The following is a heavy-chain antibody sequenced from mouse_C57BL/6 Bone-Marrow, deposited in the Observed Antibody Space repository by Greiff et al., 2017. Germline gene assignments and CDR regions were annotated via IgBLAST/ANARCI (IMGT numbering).Heavy chain of an antibody. J-gene: IGHJ1*03. CDR1: GYTFTNYW. D-gene: IGHD1-2*01. V-gene: IGHV1-63*01. CDR3: ARDYGHWYFDV. CDR2: IYPGGGYT. Sequence: VQLQQSGAELVRPGTSVKMSCKASGYTFTNYWIGWAKQRPGHGLEWIGDIYPGGGYTNYNEKFKGKATLTADKSSSTAYLQFSSLTSEDSAIYYCARDYGHWYFDVWGTGTTVTVSS.